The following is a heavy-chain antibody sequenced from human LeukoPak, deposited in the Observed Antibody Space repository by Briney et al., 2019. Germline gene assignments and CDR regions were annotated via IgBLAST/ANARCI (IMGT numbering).Heavy chain of an antibody. CDR2: IYYSGST. V-gene: IGHV4-30-4*01. Sequence: PSETLSLTCTVSGGSISSGDYYWSWIRQPPGKGLEWIGYIYYSGSTYYNPSLKSRVTTSVDTSKNQFSLKLSSVTAADTAVYYCARVATIFGGAFDIWGQGTMVTVSS. CDR3: ARVATIFGGAFDI. CDR1: GGSISSGDYY. J-gene: IGHJ3*02. D-gene: IGHD3-9*01.